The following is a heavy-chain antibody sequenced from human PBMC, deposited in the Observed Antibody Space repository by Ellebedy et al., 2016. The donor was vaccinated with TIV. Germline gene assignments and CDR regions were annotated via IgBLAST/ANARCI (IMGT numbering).Heavy chain of an antibody. CDR1: GFTFSSYW. V-gene: IGHV3-74*01. D-gene: IGHD4-11*01. Sequence: PGGSLRLSCAASGFTFSSYWMHWVRQAPGKGLVWVSRINIDGSTTTYADSMKGRFTISRDNSKNTLYLQMNSLRAEDTAVYYCATNRDYKFGFWGQGTLVNVSS. CDR3: ATNRDYKFGF. CDR2: INIDGSTT. J-gene: IGHJ4*02.